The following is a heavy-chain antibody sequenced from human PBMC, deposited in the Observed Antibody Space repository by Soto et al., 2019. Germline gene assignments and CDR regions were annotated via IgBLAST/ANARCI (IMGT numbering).Heavy chain of an antibody. J-gene: IGHJ4*02. CDR3: ARFDSSGWYFDY. D-gene: IGHD6-19*01. CDR2: INHIGTT. V-gene: IGHV4-34*01. Sequence: QVQLPQRGAGLLRPSETLSLTCAVYGGSFSGYYWSWIRQPPGKGLQRIGKINHIGTTNYNPSLKSRVTISVDTSKNQFSLKLSSVTAADTAVYYCARFDSSGWYFDYWGQGNLVIVSS. CDR1: GGSFSGYY.